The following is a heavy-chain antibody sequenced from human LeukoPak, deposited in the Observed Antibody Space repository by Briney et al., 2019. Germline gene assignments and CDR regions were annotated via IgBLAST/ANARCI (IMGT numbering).Heavy chain of an antibody. J-gene: IGHJ4*02. CDR2: ISADNGNT. CDR3: ARLPGYSSGWYLFPTDG. V-gene: IGHV1-18*01. Sequence: ASVKVSCKASGYTFTSYGINWVRQAPGEGLEWMGWISADNGNTNYAQKFQGRVTMTTDTSTSTAYMELRSLRSDDTAVYYCARLPGYSSGWYLFPTDGWGQGPLVTVSS. D-gene: IGHD6-13*01. CDR1: GYTFTSYG.